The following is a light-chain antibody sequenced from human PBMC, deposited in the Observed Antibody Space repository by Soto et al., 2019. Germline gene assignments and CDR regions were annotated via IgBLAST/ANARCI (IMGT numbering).Light chain of an antibody. CDR2: GAS. V-gene: IGKV3-20*01. CDR1: QSVRSSY. Sequence: EIVLTQSPGTLSLSPGERATLSCRASQSVRSSYLAWYQQKPGQAPRLLIYGASSRATGIPDRFSGSGSGTDFTLTISRLEPEDFAVYYCQQYGSPRFGGGTKVEIK. CDR3: QQYGSPR. J-gene: IGKJ4*01.